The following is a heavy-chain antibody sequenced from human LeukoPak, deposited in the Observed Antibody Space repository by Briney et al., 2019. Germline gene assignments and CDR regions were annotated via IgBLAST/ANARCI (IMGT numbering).Heavy chain of an antibody. J-gene: IGHJ4*02. Sequence: EASVKVSCKAFGYTFTDHYVHWVRQAPGQGLEWMGWINPKSGDTKYVQKFQGRLTMTSDTPLRTAYMELTSLRSDDTAVFYCASYCGAACAPGGYWGQGTLVTVSS. V-gene: IGHV1-2*02. CDR1: GYTFTDHY. CDR3: ASYCGAACAPGGY. CDR2: INPKSGDT. D-gene: IGHD2-21*01.